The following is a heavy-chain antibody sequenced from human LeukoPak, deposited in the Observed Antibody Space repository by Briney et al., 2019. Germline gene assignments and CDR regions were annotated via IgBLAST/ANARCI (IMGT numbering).Heavy chain of an antibody. V-gene: IGHV4-34*01. J-gene: IGHJ4*02. CDR1: GGSFSGYY. D-gene: IGHD2-15*01. CDR3: ARGYCSGGSCPYYDY. Sequence: SETLSLTCAVYGGSFSGYYWSWIRQPPGKGLEWIGEINHSGSTNYNPSLKSRVTISVDTSKNQFSLKLSSVAAADTAVYYCARGYCSGGSCPYYDYWGQGTLVTVSS. CDR2: INHSGST.